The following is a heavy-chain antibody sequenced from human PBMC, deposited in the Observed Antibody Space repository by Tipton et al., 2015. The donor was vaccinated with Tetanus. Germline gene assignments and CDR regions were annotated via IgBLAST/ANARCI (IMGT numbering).Heavy chain of an antibody. D-gene: IGHD2-15*01. J-gene: IGHJ4*02. CDR3: ARGLGLCTGGSCSF. CDR1: GGSISSYY. CDR2: IYYSGST. Sequence: TLSLTCTVSGGSISSYYWSWIRQPPGKGLEWIGYIYYSGSTNYNPSLKSRVTISVDTSKNQFSLNLRSVIAADTAIYYCARGLGLCTGGSCSFWGQGTPVTVSS. V-gene: IGHV4-59*12.